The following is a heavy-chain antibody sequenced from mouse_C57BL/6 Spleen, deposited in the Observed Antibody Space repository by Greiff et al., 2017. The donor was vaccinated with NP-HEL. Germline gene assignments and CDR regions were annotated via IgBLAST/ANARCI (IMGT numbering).Heavy chain of an antibody. V-gene: IGHV2-2*01. J-gene: IGHJ2*01. Sequence: VHLVESGPGLVQPSQSLSITCTVSGFSLTSYGVHWVRQSPGKGLEWLGVIWSGGSTDYNAAFISRLSISKDNAKSQVFFKMNSLQADDAAIYYCARNGGLGRGNYFDYWGQGTTLTVSS. D-gene: IGHD4-1*01. CDR3: ARNGGLGRGNYFDY. CDR2: IWSGGST. CDR1: GFSLTSYG.